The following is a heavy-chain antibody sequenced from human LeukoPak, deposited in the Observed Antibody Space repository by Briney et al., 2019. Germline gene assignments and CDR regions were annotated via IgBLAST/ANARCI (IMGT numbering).Heavy chain of an antibody. J-gene: IGHJ6*02. V-gene: IGHV4-4*07. CDR1: GGSISSYY. Sequence: SEILSLTCTVSGGSISSYYWSWIRQPAGKGLEWIGRIYTSGSTNYNPSLKSRVTMSVDTSKNQFSPKPSSVTAADTAVYYCARDVEVGAEDGMDVWGQGTTVTVSS. D-gene: IGHD1-26*01. CDR2: IYTSGST. CDR3: ARDVEVGAEDGMDV.